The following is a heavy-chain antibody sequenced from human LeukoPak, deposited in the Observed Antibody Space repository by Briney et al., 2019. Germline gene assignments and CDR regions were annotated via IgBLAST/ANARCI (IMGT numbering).Heavy chain of an antibody. J-gene: IGHJ4*02. CDR2: IYHSGST. CDR3: ARQARRLELHPGFDY. V-gene: IGHV4-59*04. Sequence: SETLSLTCTDSGGSISSYYWSWIRQPPGKGLEWIGYIYHSGSTYYNPSLKSRVTISADRSKNQFSLKLSSVTAADTAVYYCARQARRLELHPGFDYWGQGTLVTVSS. CDR1: GGSISSYY. D-gene: IGHD1-7*01.